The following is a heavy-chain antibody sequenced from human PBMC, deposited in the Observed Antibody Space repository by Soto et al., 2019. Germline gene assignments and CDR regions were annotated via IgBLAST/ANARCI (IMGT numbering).Heavy chain of an antibody. J-gene: IGHJ4*02. CDR2: IYYSGST. Sequence: SETLSLTSTASGGSITGISYYWGGIRQPPGRGLEWIGGIYYSGSTYYNPSLKMRVTRSVDTSKNQVSLKLSSVTAADTAVYYCARGDGYSYGFDYWGQGTLVTVS. V-gene: IGHV4-39*01. CDR1: GGSITGISYY. D-gene: IGHD5-18*01. CDR3: ARGDGYSYGFDY.